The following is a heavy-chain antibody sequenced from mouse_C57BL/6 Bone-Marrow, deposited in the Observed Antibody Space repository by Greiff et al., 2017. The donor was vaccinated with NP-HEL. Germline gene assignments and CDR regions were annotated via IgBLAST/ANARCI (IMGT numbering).Heavy chain of an antibody. Sequence: DVHLVESGEGLVKPGGSLKLSCAASGFTFSSYAMSWVRQTPEKRLEWVAYISSGGDYIYYADTVKGRFTISRDNARNTLYLQMSSLKSEDTAMYYCTRDGIYYRYFDVWGTGTTVTVSS. CDR2: ISSGGDYI. D-gene: IGHD1-1*01. CDR1: GFTFSSYA. CDR3: TRDGIYYRYFDV. J-gene: IGHJ1*03. V-gene: IGHV5-9-1*02.